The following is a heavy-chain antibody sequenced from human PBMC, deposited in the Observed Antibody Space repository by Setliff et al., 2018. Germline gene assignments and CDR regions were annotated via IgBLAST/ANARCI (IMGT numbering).Heavy chain of an antibody. CDR2: IDPDGIGK. V-gene: IGHV3-7*01. D-gene: IGHD5-18*01. CDR1: EFTFNKYW. Sequence: GGSLRLSCAASEFTFNKYWMTWVRQAPGKGLEWVANIDPDGIGKYYIDSVKGRFTISRDNAKNSLYLQMNSLRVEDTAVYYCARDGGMGMVKGYYYGLDAWGPGTSVTVSS. J-gene: IGHJ6*02. CDR3: ARDGGMGMVKGYYYGLDA.